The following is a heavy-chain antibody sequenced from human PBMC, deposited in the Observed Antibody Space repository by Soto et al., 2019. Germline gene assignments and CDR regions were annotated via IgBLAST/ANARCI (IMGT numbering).Heavy chain of an antibody. J-gene: IGHJ5*02. CDR2: ISGSGGIT. D-gene: IGHD3-10*01. CDR1: GFSFSSYA. CDR3: AKSAMVRGGGWFDP. V-gene: IGHV3-23*01. Sequence: EVQLLESGGGLVQPGGSLRLSCAASGFSFSSYAMSWVRQAPGKGLEWVSDISGSGGITYYADSVKGRFTISRDNSKNTLYLQMNSMRAEDTAVYYCAKSAMVRGGGWFDPWGQGTLVTVSS.